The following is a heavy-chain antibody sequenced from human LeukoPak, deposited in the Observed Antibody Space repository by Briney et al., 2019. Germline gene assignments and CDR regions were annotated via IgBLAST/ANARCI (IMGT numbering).Heavy chain of an antibody. Sequence: GGSLRLSCAASGFTFSDYYMSWIRQAPGKGLEWVSYISSSGSTIYYADSVKGRFTISRDNAKNSLYLQMNSLRAEDTAVYYCASLSTVGDFDYWGQGTLVTVPS. V-gene: IGHV3-11*01. D-gene: IGHD4-23*01. CDR1: GFTFSDYY. J-gene: IGHJ4*02. CDR3: ASLSTVGDFDY. CDR2: ISSSGSTI.